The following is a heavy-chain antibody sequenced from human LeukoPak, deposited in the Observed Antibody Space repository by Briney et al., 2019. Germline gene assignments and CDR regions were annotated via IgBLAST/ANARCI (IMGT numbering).Heavy chain of an antibody. D-gene: IGHD2-15*01. CDR3: ARDLSGPSFY. CDR1: GFTFSNYW. J-gene: IGHJ4*02. CDR2: IKPDGNEK. Sequence: GGSLRLSCAASGFTFSNYWMSWLRQAPGRGLEWVANIKPDGNEKYFVDSVRGRFTISRDNAKNSLYLQMNSLRAEDTAVYFCARDLSGPSFYWGQGTLVTVSS. V-gene: IGHV3-7*01.